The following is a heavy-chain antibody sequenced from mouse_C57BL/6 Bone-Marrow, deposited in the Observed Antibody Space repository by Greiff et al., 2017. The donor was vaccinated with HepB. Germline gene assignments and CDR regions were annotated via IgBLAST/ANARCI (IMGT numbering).Heavy chain of an antibody. CDR1: GFNIKDYY. Sequence: VQLQQSGAELVRPGASVKLSCTASGFNIKDYYMHWVKQRPEQGLEWIGRIDPEDGDTEYAPKFQGKATMTADTSSNTAYLQLSSLTSEDTAVYYCTASNYYGSSPYAMDYWGQGTSVTVSS. J-gene: IGHJ4*01. CDR3: TASNYYGSSPYAMDY. V-gene: IGHV14-1*01. CDR2: IDPEDGDT. D-gene: IGHD1-1*01.